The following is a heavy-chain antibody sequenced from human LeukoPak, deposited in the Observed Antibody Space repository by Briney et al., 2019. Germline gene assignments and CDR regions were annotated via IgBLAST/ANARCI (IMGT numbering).Heavy chain of an antibody. V-gene: IGHV3-74*01. CDR2: INTDGSST. Sequence: GGSLRLSCAASGFTFSSYWMHWVRQAPGKGLVWVSRINTDGSSTSYADSVKGRFTISRDNAKNTLYLQMNSLRAEDTAVYYCVAPTWELPYYFDYWGQGTLVTVSS. CDR1: GFTFSSYW. D-gene: IGHD1-26*01. J-gene: IGHJ4*02. CDR3: VAPTWELPYYFDY.